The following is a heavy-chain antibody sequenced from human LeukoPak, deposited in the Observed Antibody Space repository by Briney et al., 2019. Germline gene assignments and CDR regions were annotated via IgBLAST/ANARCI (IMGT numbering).Heavy chain of an antibody. CDR3: AKVEGYCSSTSCYTRFYYYGMDV. V-gene: IGHV3-30*18. Sequence: PGRSLRLSCAASGFTFSSYGMHWVRQAPGKGLEWVAVISYDGSNKYYADSVKGRFTISRDNSKNTLYLQMNSLRAEGTAVYYCAKVEGYCSSTSCYTRFYYYGMDVWGQGTTVTVSS. J-gene: IGHJ6*02. CDR1: GFTFSSYG. CDR2: ISYDGSNK. D-gene: IGHD2-2*02.